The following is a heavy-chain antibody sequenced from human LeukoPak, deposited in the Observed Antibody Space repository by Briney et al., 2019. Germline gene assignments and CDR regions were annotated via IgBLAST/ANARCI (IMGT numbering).Heavy chain of an antibody. J-gene: IGHJ4*02. CDR1: GGSISSYY. CDR2: IYTSGST. CDR3: ARGWYSSSCYDY. V-gene: IGHV4-4*07. D-gene: IGHD6-13*01. Sequence: SETLSLTCTVSGGSISSYYWSWIRQPAGKGLEWIGRIYTSGSTDYNPSLKSRVTMSVDTSKNQFSLKLSSVTAADTAVYYCARGWYSSSCYDYRGQGTLVTVSS.